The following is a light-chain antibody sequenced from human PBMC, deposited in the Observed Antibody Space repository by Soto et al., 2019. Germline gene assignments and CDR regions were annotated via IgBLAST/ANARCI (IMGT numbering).Light chain of an antibody. V-gene: IGKV1-33*01. J-gene: IGKJ3*01. CDR1: QDIYNS. CDR3: QHYDNLPPA. Sequence: DIPMTQSPSSLSAFVGDRVTITCQASQDIYNSLNWYQQKPGKAPKLLIYAASSLETGVPLRFSGSRSGTEFTFTISSLQPEDIATYYCQHYDNLPPAFGPGTKVDIK. CDR2: AAS.